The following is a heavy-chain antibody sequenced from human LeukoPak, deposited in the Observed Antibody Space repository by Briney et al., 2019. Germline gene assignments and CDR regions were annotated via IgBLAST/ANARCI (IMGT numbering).Heavy chain of an antibody. J-gene: IGHJ3*02. V-gene: IGHV4-61*02. CDR3: ARGYCSGGGCYGLVAFDI. D-gene: IGHD2-15*01. Sequence: PSETLSLTCTVSGDSISSGSYYWSWIRQPAGKGLEWIGRIYTSGSTNYNPSLKSRVTLSVDTSKNQFSLKLNSVTAADAAVYYCARGYCSGGGCYGLVAFDIWGQGTMVTVSS. CDR1: GDSISSGSYY. CDR2: IYTSGST.